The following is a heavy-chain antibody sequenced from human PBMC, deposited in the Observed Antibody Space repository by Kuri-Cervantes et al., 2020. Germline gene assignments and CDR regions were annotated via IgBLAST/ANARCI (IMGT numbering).Heavy chain of an antibody. J-gene: IGHJ6*03. Sequence: ASVKVSCKASGYTFKSYAMHWVRQAPGQRLEWMGWINGGNGNTEYSQKFQGRVTITRDTSATTAYMELSSLRSEDTAVYYCARVSYDFWAYYYMDVWGKGTTVTVSS. CDR3: ARVSYDFWAYYYMDV. CDR1: GYTFKSYA. V-gene: IGHV1-3*01. D-gene: IGHD3-3*01. CDR2: INGGNGNT.